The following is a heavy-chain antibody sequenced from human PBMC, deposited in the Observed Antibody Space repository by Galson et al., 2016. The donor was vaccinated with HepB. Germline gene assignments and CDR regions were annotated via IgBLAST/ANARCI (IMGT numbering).Heavy chain of an antibody. CDR2: TAYNGRT. V-gene: IGHV4-59*01. Sequence: SETLSLTCTISGGSIRNYFWSWIRQPPGKGLEWIGYTAYNGRTNYNPSLKSRVIISMDTSKNYFSLRLSSVAAADTAVYYCARQTTFGVVTYFDLWGQGTLVTVSS. CDR1: GGSIRNYF. D-gene: IGHD3-3*01. J-gene: IGHJ4*02. CDR3: ARQTTFGVVTYFDL.